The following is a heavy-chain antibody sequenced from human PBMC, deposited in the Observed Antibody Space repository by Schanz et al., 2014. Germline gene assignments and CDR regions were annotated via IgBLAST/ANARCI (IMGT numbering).Heavy chain of an antibody. CDR3: TRLDSSSWYPRY. Sequence: EVQLLESGGGLVQPGGSLRISCAASGFTFSIYGMSWVRQAPGKGLEWVSSISSTSSYIFYADSVKGRFTISRDNAKNSLYLQMNSLRAEDTAVYYCTRLDSSSWYPRYWGQGTLVTVSS. V-gene: IGHV3-21*04. CDR2: ISSTSSYI. D-gene: IGHD6-13*01. J-gene: IGHJ4*02. CDR1: GFTFSIYG.